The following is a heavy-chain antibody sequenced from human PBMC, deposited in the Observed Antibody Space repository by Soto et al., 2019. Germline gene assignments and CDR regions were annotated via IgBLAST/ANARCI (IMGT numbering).Heavy chain of an antibody. CDR2: INPNSGGT. V-gene: IGHV1-2*02. CDR3: ARVGVCSSTSCYTPGETRSNYGMDV. CDR1: GYTFTGYY. D-gene: IGHD2-2*02. Sequence: GASVKVSCKASGYTFTGYYMHWVRQAPGQGLEWMGWINPNSGGTNYAQKLQGRVTMTTDTSTSTAYMELRSLRSDDTAVYYCARVGVCSSTSCYTPGETRSNYGMDVWGQGTTVTV. J-gene: IGHJ6*02.